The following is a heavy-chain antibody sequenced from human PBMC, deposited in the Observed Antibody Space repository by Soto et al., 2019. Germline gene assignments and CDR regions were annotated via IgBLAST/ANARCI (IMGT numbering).Heavy chain of an antibody. CDR3: ARPYGNRWSILYGLDF. D-gene: IGHD2-8*02. J-gene: IGHJ6*02. Sequence: EVQLVESGGRLVQPGGSLRLSCVASGFTFSTYSMNWVRQAPGKGLEWISYISSSSDIIYYADSVKGRFTTSRDNAKNPLSLKRNSLSNEDTGVYYCARPYGNRWSILYGLDFWGQGSTVTVSS. CDR2: ISSSSDII. V-gene: IGHV3-48*02. CDR1: GFTFSTYS.